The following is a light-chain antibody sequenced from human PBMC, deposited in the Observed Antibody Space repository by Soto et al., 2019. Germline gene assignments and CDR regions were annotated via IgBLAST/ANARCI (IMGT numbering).Light chain of an antibody. V-gene: IGKV3-15*01. CDR2: GAS. CDR1: QTIANH. CDR3: QQYSDWPRT. Sequence: EIVMTQSPATLSVSPGERATLSCRASQTIANHLAWYQQRPGQAPRLLIYGASTRATDIPARFSGGGSGTEFTLAINSLQSEDFAIYYCQQYSDWPRTFGQGTKVEIK. J-gene: IGKJ1*01.